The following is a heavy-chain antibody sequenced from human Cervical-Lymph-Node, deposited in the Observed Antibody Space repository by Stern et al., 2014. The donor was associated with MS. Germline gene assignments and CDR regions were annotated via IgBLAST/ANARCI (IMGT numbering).Heavy chain of an antibody. V-gene: IGHV4-59*01. Sequence: QLQLQESGPGLVKPSETLSLTCTVSGGSIGRYYWSWVRQPPGKSLEWIGYTYHNGNTNYNPSLKSRVSMSVDTSKNQFSLNLTSVTAADTAVYYCTRDGRSSLSEYFQTWGQGSLVTVSS. D-gene: IGHD6-6*01. CDR1: GGSIGRYY. CDR2: TYHNGNT. J-gene: IGHJ1*01. CDR3: TRDGRSSLSEYFQT.